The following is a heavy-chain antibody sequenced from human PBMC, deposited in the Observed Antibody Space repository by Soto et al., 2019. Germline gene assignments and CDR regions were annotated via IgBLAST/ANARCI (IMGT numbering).Heavy chain of an antibody. CDR3: VRCSSSATTFYFDL. D-gene: IGHD4-17*01. CDR2: INTAKGYT. CDR1: GYTFTSYA. J-gene: IGHJ2*01. V-gene: IGHV1-3*04. Sequence: QVQVVQSGAEVKKPGASVKVSCKASGYTFTSYAMHWVRQAPGHRLEWMGWINTAKGYTKYSQMFQGRVTIARDTSSSTAYLELSSLSSEYTAVYYCVRCSSSATTFYFDLWGRGTLVTVSS.